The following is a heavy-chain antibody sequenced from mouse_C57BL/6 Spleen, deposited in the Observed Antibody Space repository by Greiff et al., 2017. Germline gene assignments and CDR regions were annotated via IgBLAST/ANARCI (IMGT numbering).Heavy chain of an antibody. CDR2: IWSGGST. D-gene: IGHD2-5*01. CDR1: GFSLTSYG. V-gene: IGHV2-2*01. CDR3: ARKCDSDYPDAMDY. Sequence: QVQLKESGPGLVQPSQSLSITCTVSGFSLTSYGVHWVRQSPGKGLEWLGVIWSGGSTDYNAAFISRLSISKDNSKSQVFFKMNSLQADDTAIYYCARKCDSDYPDAMDYWGQGTSVTVSS. J-gene: IGHJ4*01.